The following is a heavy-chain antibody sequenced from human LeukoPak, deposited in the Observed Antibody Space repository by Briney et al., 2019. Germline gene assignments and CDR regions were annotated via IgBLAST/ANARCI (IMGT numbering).Heavy chain of an antibody. CDR3: ASDESRDGYNPLGY. Sequence: SGGSLRLSCAASGFTFSSYAMHWVRQAPGKGLEWVAVISYDGSNKYYADSVKGRFTISRDNSKNTLYLQMNSLRAEDTAVYYCASDESRDGYNPLGYWGQGTLVTVSS. D-gene: IGHD5-24*01. V-gene: IGHV3-30-3*01. CDR2: ISYDGSNK. CDR1: GFTFSSYA. J-gene: IGHJ4*02.